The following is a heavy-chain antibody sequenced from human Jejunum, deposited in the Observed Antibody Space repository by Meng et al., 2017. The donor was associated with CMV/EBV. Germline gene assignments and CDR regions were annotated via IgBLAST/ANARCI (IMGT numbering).Heavy chain of an antibody. CDR1: SIRTNNW. D-gene: IGHD3-22*01. J-gene: IGHJ4*02. CDR2: IHHLGSA. Sequence: SIRTNNWWGWVRKSPGKGLEWIGEIHHLGSANYNPSLKSRVSMSVDESKNHFSLRLTSVTAADTALYYCARGALDNSGYYRFNDYWGQGTLVTVSS. CDR3: ARGALDNSGYYRFNDY. V-gene: IGHV4-4*02.